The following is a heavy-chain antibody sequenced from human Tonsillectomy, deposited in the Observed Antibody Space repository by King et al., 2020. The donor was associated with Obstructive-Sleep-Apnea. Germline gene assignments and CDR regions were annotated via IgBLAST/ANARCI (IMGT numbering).Heavy chain of an antibody. D-gene: IGHD6-6*01. Sequence: QLQESGPGLVKLSETLSLTCTVSGGSLSSYYWSWIRQPPGKGLEWIGYIYYIGSTNYNPSLQGRVTISVDTSENQFSLRLNSVTAADTAVYYCARGVSGYSSSSYYGMDVWGQGTTVTVSS. J-gene: IGHJ6*02. CDR1: GGSLSSYY. CDR3: ARGVSGYSSSSYYGMDV. CDR2: IYYIGST. V-gene: IGHV4-59*01.